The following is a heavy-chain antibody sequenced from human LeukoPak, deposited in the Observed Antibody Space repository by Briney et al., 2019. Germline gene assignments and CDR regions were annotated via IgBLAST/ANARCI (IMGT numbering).Heavy chain of an antibody. J-gene: IGHJ4*02. CDR1: GFTFSSYW. CDR2: INSDGSST. D-gene: IGHD2-15*01. Sequence: GGSLRLSCAASGFTFSSYWMHWVRQAPVKGLVWVSRINSDGSSTSYADSVKGRFTISRDNAKNTLYLQMNSLRAEDTAVYYCARVWAWSYDYWGQGTLVTVSS. V-gene: IGHV3-74*01. CDR3: ARVWAWSYDY.